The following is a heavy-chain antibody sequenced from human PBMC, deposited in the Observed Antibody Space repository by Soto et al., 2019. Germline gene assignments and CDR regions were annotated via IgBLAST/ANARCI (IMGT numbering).Heavy chain of an antibody. J-gene: IGHJ3*02. V-gene: IGHV1-2*02. CDR3: ARGGGVGVAGSAAFDM. CDR1: GYPVTAYY. D-gene: IGHD3-3*01. Sequence: QLHLVQSGAVVKKPGASVTVSCSASGYPVTAYYMHWVRQAPGRGLEWMGGINPATGAAKYTQTFRGRVTMTRDTSTRTVFMEPSGLTSEDTAVFYCARGGGVGVAGSAAFDMWGQGTLVTVSS. CDR2: INPATGAA.